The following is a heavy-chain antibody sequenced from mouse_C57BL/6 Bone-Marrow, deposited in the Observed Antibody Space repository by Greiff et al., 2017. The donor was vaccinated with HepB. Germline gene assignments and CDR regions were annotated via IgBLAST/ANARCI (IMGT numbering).Heavy chain of an antibody. Sequence: DVHLVESGGGLVQPKGSLKLSCAASGFSFNTYAMNWVRQAPGKGLEWVARIRSKSNNYATYYADSVKDRFTISRDDSESMLYLQMNNLKTEDTAMYYCVRHEGWLTAWFAYWGQGTLVTVSA. V-gene: IGHV10-1*01. CDR3: VRHEGWLTAWFAY. CDR2: IRSKSNNYAT. J-gene: IGHJ3*01. D-gene: IGHD2-3*01. CDR1: GFSFNTYA.